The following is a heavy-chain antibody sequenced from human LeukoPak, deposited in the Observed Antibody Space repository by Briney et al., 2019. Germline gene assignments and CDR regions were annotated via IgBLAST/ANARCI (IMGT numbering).Heavy chain of an antibody. Sequence: GGSLRLSCAASGFIFSSYAMSWVRQAPGKGLEWVSSISGGHGGTYYADSVKGRFTISRDDSKNTLYLQVNSLRAEDTAVYYCAKGQYASGWNSGNYWGQGTLVTVSS. D-gene: IGHD1/OR15-1a*01. CDR3: AKGQYASGWNSGNY. J-gene: IGHJ4*02. CDR2: ISGGHGGT. CDR1: GFIFSSYA. V-gene: IGHV3-23*01.